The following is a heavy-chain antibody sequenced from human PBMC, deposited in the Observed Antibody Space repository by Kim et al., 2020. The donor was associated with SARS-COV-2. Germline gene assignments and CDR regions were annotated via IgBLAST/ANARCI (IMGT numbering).Heavy chain of an antibody. CDR1: RFTFSSYT. CDR3: AKRAGVGATERAFDI. CDR2: ITSGGATS. V-gene: IGHV3-23*01. Sequence: GGSLRLSCAASRFTFSSYTMTWVRQAPGKGLEWVSSITSGGATSYYADSLRGRFTISRDNSKNTLFLQMNSLRAEDTALYFCAKRAGVGATERAFDIWG. J-gene: IGHJ3*02. D-gene: IGHD1-26*01.